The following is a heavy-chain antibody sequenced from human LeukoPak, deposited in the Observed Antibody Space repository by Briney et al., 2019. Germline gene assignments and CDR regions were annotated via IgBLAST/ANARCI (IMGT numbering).Heavy chain of an antibody. CDR3: ARDMVGNNAVSDAFDI. Sequence: SETLSLTCAVPGGSLSSYYWCWIRQPPGKGGGWVEYIYYSGSTNYNPSLDSRITISVDTSKNQYSLKLSSVTAADTAVYYCARDMVGNNAVSDAFDIWGQGTMVTVSS. D-gene: IGHD2-15*01. J-gene: IGHJ3*02. CDR2: IYYSGST. V-gene: IGHV4-59*01. CDR1: GGSLSSYY.